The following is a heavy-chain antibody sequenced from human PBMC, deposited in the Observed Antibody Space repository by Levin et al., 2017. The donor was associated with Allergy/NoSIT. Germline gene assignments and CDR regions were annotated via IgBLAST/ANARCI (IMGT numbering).Heavy chain of an antibody. D-gene: IGHD1-7*01. CDR2: IFHSGRT. J-gene: IGHJ4*02. V-gene: IGHV4-4*02. CDR1: GGSVSSSYY. Sequence: KTSETLSLTCVVSGGSVSSSYYWSWVRQSPEKGLEWIGKIFHSGRTEYTPSLKSRVAISLDKSKNQFSLSLTSVTAADTAVYYCARVTGTSNNYYFDHWGQGTLVTVSS. CDR3: ARVTGTSNNYYFDH.